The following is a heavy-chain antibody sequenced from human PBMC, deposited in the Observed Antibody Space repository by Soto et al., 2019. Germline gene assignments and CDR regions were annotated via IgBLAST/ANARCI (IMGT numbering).Heavy chain of an antibody. CDR3: ARARRTNWNYANWFDP. D-gene: IGHD1-7*01. Sequence: QSQTLSLTCAISGDSVSSNSAAWNWIRQSPSRGLEWLGRTYYRSKWYNDYAVSVKSRITINPDTSKNQFSLQLNSVTPEDTAVYYCARARRTNWNYANWFDPWGQGTLVTVSS. V-gene: IGHV6-1*01. J-gene: IGHJ5*02. CDR1: GDSVSSNSAA. CDR2: TYYRSKWYN.